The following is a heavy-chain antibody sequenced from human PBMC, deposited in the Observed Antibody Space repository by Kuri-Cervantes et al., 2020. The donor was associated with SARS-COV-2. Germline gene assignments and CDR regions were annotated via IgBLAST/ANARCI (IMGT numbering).Heavy chain of an antibody. CDR1: GFTFSSYA. J-gene: IGHJ6*02. Sequence: GESLKISCAASGFTFSSYAMSWVRQAPGKGLEWVANMKHDGSEKYYVDSVKGRFTISRDNAKNSLYVQMNSLRAEDTAVYYCVREGSSGWRHSGMDVWGQGTTVTVSS. D-gene: IGHD6-19*01. CDR2: MKHDGSEK. CDR3: VREGSSGWRHSGMDV. V-gene: IGHV3-7*01.